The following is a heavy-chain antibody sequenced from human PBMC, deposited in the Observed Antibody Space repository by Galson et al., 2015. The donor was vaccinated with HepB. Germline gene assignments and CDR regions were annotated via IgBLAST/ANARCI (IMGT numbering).Heavy chain of an antibody. V-gene: IGHV3-7*01. CDR2: IKLDGSER. Sequence: SLRLSCAASGLRFSSIWMSWVRQAPGKGLEWVANIKLDGSERNYVDSVRGRFTISRDNAKNSLYLQMDSLRVEDTAMYYCASGQQLVNWGQGTLVTVSS. CDR1: GLRFSSIW. J-gene: IGHJ4*02. D-gene: IGHD6-6*01. CDR3: ASGQQLVN.